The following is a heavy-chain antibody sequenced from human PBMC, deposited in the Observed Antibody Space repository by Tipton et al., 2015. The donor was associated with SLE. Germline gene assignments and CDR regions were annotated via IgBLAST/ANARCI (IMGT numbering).Heavy chain of an antibody. CDR2: IHYSGTT. J-gene: IGHJ4*02. CDR1: GVSISSHY. V-gene: IGHV4-59*11. D-gene: IGHD6-19*01. Sequence: GLVKPSETMSLTCSVSGVSISSHYWSWIRQPPGKGLEWIGYIHYSGTTNYNPSLRGRVTMSVDTSKNQFSLKLSSVTAADTAVYYCAKGSGWYKDWGQGTLVTVSS. CDR3: AKGSGWYKD.